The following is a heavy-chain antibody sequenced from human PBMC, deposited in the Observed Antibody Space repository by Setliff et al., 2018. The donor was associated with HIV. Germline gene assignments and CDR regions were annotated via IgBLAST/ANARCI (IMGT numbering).Heavy chain of an antibody. CDR1: GDSIRGSGDY. CDR3: ARLSTGDLRLFEY. V-gene: IGHV4-61*09. J-gene: IGHJ4*01. CDR2: IYVTGST. Sequence: PSETLSLTCSVSGDSIRGSGDYWSWVRQPAGKRPEWIGHIYVTGSTAYKPYLRGRATISLDTSKNQFSLKLTSVTAADTAVYCCARLSTGDLRLFEYWGHGALVTVSS. D-gene: IGHD4-17*01.